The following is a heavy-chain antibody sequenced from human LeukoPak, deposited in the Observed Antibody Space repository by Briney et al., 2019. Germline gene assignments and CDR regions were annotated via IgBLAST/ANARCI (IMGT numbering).Heavy chain of an antibody. CDR1: GFTFSSYS. CDR3: AKDPTLYGSGSFSYFDY. CDR2: ISWNSGSI. V-gene: IGHV3-9*01. D-gene: IGHD3-10*01. J-gene: IGHJ4*02. Sequence: PGGSLRLSCAASGFTFSSYSMNWVRQAPGKGLEWVSGISWNSGSIGYADSVKGRFTISRDNAKNSLYLQMNSLRAEDTALYYCAKDPTLYGSGSFSYFDYWGQGTLVTVSS.